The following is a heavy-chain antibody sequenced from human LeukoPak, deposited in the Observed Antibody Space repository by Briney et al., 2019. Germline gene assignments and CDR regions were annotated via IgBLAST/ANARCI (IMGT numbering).Heavy chain of an antibody. D-gene: IGHD5-12*01. Sequence: GGSLRLSCAASGFTFSYYSMKWVRQSPGKGLEWVSSISRSSTYIYYADSLKGRLAISRDNSKNSLYLQMNSLRAEDTAVYYCARGGGDSGYDYDDFWGQGTLVTVSS. CDR1: GFTFSYYS. V-gene: IGHV3-21*01. CDR3: ARGGGDSGYDYDDF. CDR2: ISRSSTYI. J-gene: IGHJ4*02.